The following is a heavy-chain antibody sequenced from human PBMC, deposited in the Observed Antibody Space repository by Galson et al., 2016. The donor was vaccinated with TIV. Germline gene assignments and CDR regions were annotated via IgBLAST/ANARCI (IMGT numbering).Heavy chain of an antibody. CDR1: GFTFSNYP. V-gene: IGHV3-30*01. CDR2: ISYDGRIE. CDR3: ARDAVIGTQDYFYY. Sequence: SLRLSCAASGFTFSNYPMHWVRQTPGKGLEWVAVISYDGRIEDYADSVKGRFTISRDDSRNTLYLQMNSLRTEDTAIYYCARDAVIGTQDYFYYWGQGTLVTVSS. D-gene: IGHD2-21*01. J-gene: IGHJ4*02.